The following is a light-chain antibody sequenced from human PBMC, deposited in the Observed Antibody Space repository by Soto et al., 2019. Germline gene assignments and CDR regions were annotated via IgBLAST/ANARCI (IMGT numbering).Light chain of an antibody. CDR3: QQYASSPLT. J-gene: IGKJ4*01. CDR2: GAS. V-gene: IGKV3-20*01. Sequence: EIVLTQSPGTLSLSPGERATFSCRASQSVGKNYLAWFQKKPGQAPRLLIHGASSRAPGIPDRFSGSGSETDFTLTISRLEPEDFAVYDCQQYASSPLTFGGGTKVEIK. CDR1: QSVGKNY.